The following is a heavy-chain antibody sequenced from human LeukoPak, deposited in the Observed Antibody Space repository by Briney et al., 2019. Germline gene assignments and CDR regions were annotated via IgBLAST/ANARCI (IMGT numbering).Heavy chain of an antibody. CDR2: IRQNGNEK. CDR3: VRTGWFSEWS. J-gene: IGHJ5*02. Sequence: PGGSLRLSCAASGFTFTSYWMIWVRQAPGKGLEGVANIRQNGNEKYYVDSVKGRFTILRDNAKNALSLQMNSLRDEDTAVYYCVRTGWFSEWSWGQGILVTVSS. D-gene: IGHD3-3*01. CDR1: GFTFTSYW. V-gene: IGHV3-7*02.